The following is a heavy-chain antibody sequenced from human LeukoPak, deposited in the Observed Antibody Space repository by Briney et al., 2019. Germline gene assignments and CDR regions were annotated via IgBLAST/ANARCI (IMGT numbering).Heavy chain of an antibody. CDR3: SRHEALPGGY. CDR2: IRTKANNYAT. V-gene: IGHV3-73*01. Sequence: GGSLKLSCAASGFTFSGSTVHWVRQDSGKGLDWVGHIRTKANNYATAYAASVKGRFTISRDDSKNTAYLQMNSLKIEDTAVYYCSRHEALPGGYWGQGTLVTVSS. CDR1: GFTFSGST. D-gene: IGHD2-8*02. J-gene: IGHJ4*02.